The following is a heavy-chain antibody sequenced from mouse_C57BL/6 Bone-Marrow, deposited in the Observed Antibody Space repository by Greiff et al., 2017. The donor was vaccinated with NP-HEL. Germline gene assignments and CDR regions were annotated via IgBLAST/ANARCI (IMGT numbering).Heavy chain of an antibody. CDR2: INPNYGTT. Sequence: EVQLQQSGPELVKPGASVKISCKASGYSFTDYNMNWVKQSTGQGLEWIGVINPNYGTTSYNQKFKGKATLTVDQSSSTAYMQLNSLTSEDSAVYYCARNYYGSSYYFDYWGQGTTLTVSA. J-gene: IGHJ2*01. D-gene: IGHD1-1*01. CDR3: ARNYYGSSYYFDY. V-gene: IGHV1-39*01. CDR1: GYSFTDYN.